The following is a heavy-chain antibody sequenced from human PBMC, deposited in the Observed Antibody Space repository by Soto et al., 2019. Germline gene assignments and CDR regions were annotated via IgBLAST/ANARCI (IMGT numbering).Heavy chain of an antibody. V-gene: IGHV1-69*05. CDR3: ARDFGIRGATIYGY. CDR2: INPNSGTA. D-gene: IGHD5-12*01. Sequence: ASVKVSCKASGYTFTSYDINWVRQATGQGLEWMGGINPNSGTADYAQKFQGRVTITTDESTSTAYMELSSLRSEDTAVYYCARDFGIRGATIYGYWGQGTLVTVSS. J-gene: IGHJ4*02. CDR1: GYTFTSYD.